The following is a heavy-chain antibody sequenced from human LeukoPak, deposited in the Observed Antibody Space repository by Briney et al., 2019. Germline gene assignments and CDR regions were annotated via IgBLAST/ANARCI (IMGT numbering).Heavy chain of an antibody. CDR2: IKQDGSEK. D-gene: IGHD3-3*01. Sequence: PGGSLRLSCAASGFTFSSYWMSWVRQAPGKGLEWVANIKQDGSEKYYVDSVKGRFTISRDNAKNSLYLQMNSLRAEDTAVYYCARDQGYDFWSGYYGGNNDYWGQGTLVTVSS. V-gene: IGHV3-7*01. CDR1: GFTFSSYW. CDR3: ARDQGYDFWSGYYGGNNDY. J-gene: IGHJ4*02.